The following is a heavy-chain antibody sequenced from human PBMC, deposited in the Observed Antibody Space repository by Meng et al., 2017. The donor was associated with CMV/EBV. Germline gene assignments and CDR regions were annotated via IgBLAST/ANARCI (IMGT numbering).Heavy chain of an antibody. CDR2: INPSGGST. D-gene: IGHD2-8*02. J-gene: IGHJ3*02. CDR1: GYTFTSYY. CDR3: ARFGIGGVGAFDI. V-gene: IGHV1-46*01. Sequence: ASVKVSCKASGYTFTSYYMHWVRQAPGQGLEWMGIINPSGGSTSYAQKFQGRVAMTRDTSTSTVYMELSSLRSEDTAVYYCARFGIGGVGAFDIWGQGTMVTVSS.